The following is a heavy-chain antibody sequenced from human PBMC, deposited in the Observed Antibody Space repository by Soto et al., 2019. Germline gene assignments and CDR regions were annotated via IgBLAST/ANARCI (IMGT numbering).Heavy chain of an antibody. CDR2: ISYDGSNK. CDR1: GFTFSSYG. Sequence: LRLSCAASGFTFSSYGMFWVRQAPGRGLEWVAFISYDGSNKCSDSVKGRCTISRDNSKNTLYLQMNSLRAEDTAVYYCAKGSYSGRYSDFDYWGQGTLVTVSS. V-gene: IGHV3-30*18. J-gene: IGHJ4*02. D-gene: IGHD1-26*01. CDR3: AKGSYSGRYSDFDY.